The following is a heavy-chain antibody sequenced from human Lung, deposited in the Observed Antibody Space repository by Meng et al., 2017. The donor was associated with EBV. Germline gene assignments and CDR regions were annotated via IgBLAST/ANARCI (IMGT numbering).Heavy chain of an antibody. D-gene: IGHD5-12*01. V-gene: IGHV4-4*07. CDR3: ARAPGLGYSGYDGILGY. CDR1: GGSFRSSY. Sequence: GPGLVQPSEPLALTCTVSGGSFRSSYWSWIRQPAGKGLEWIGRIYTSGSTNYNPSLKSRVTMSVDTSKNQFSLKLSSVTAADTAVYYCARAPGLGYSGYDGILGYWGQGTLVTVSS. CDR2: IYTSGST. J-gene: IGHJ4*02.